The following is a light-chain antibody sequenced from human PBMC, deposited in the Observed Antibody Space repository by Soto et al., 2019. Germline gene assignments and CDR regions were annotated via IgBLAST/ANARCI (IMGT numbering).Light chain of an antibody. CDR1: QSVLSSSNNRNY. Sequence: DIVMTQSPDSLAVSLGERATINCRSSQSVLSSSNNRNYLAWFQQKPGQPPKLLIYWASTRESGVPDRFSGSGSGTDFTPSISSLQAEDVAVYYCQQYYGTPRAFGGGTKVDIK. CDR2: WAS. J-gene: IGKJ4*01. CDR3: QQYYGTPRA. V-gene: IGKV4-1*01.